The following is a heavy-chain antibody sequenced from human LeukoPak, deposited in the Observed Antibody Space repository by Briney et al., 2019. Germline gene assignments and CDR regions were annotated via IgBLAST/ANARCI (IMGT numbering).Heavy chain of an antibody. CDR3: ARVAVSFWSGLDY. D-gene: IGHD3-3*01. V-gene: IGHV1-2*02. J-gene: IGHJ4*02. CDR1: GYTFTDYY. CDR2: INTKSGGT. Sequence: ASVKVSCKASGYTFTDYYLHWVRQAPGQGLEWMGWINTKSGGTNSAQKFQGRVTMTRDTSISTACMELSRLTSDDTAVYYCARVAVSFWSGLDYWGQGTLVTVSS.